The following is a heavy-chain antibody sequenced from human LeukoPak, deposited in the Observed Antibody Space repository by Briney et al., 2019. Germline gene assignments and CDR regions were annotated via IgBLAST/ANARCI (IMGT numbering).Heavy chain of an antibody. D-gene: IGHD3-10*01. J-gene: IGHJ3*02. Sequence: SETLSLTCTVSGYSISSGYYWGWIRQPPGKGLEWIGSIYHSGSTYYNPSLKSRVTISVDTSKNQFSLKLSSVTAADTAVYYCARVWGWFGELLPDPPGAFDIWGQGTMVTVSS. CDR2: IYHSGST. CDR1: GYSISSGYY. CDR3: ARVWGWFGELLPDPPGAFDI. V-gene: IGHV4-38-2*02.